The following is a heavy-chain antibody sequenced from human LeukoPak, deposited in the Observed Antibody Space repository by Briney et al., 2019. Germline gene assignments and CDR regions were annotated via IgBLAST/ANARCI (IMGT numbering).Heavy chain of an antibody. V-gene: IGHV3-7*01. CDR1: GFTFSNYW. CDR3: ARPSYSSSFAFDI. Sequence: GGSLRLSCAASGFTFSNYWMSWVRQAPGKGLEWVANIKQDGSEKYYVDSVEGRFTISRDNAKNSLYLQMNSLRAEDTAVYYCARPSYSSSFAFDIWGQGTMVTVSS. CDR2: IKQDGSEK. D-gene: IGHD6-13*01. J-gene: IGHJ3*02.